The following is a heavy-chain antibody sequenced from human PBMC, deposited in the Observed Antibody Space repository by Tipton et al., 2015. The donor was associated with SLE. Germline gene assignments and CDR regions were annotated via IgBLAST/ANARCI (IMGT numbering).Heavy chain of an antibody. Sequence: TLSLTCTVSGGPISSGLYYWSWIRQPAGKGLEWIGRISTSGSTSYNPSLKSRVTMSVDTSKNQISLKLSSVTAADTAVYYCARVVAARGRDSSGGYDYWGQGTLVTVSS. CDR1: GGPISSGLYY. D-gene: IGHD3-22*01. CDR3: ARVVAARGRDSSGGYDY. J-gene: IGHJ4*02. CDR2: ISTSGST. V-gene: IGHV4-61*02.